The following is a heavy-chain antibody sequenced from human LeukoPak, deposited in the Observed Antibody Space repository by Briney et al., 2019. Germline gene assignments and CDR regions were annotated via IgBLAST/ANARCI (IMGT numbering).Heavy chain of an antibody. J-gene: IGHJ4*02. CDR1: GYTFTSYD. Sequence: GALVKVSCKASGYTFTSYDINWVRQAPGQGLEWMGWMNPNSGNTGYAQKFQGRVTMTRNTSISIVYMELSSLRSEDTAVYYCARGFHYYYDSSGYLFDYWGQGTLVTVSS. CDR2: MNPNSGNT. D-gene: IGHD3-22*01. V-gene: IGHV1-8*01. CDR3: ARGFHYYYDSSGYLFDY.